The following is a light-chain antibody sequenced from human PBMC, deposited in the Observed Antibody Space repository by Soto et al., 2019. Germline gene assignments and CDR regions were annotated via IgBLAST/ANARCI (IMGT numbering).Light chain of an antibody. Sequence: EIVMTQSPATLSVSPGERATLSCRASQSVSSNLAWYQQKPGQAPRLLIYGASTRATGIPARFSGSGSGTEFTLTISSLQSEDFAVYHCQQYNIWRTFGQGTKVEIK. CDR1: QSVSSN. V-gene: IGKV3-15*01. CDR3: QQYNIWRT. CDR2: GAS. J-gene: IGKJ1*01.